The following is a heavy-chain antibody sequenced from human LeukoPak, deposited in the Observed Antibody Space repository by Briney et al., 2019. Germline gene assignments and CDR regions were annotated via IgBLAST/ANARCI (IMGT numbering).Heavy chain of an antibody. CDR3: ARVREGYCSSTSCYDAFDI. Sequence: ASVTVSCKASGYTFTGYYMHWVRQAPGQGLEWMGWINPNSGGTNYAQKFQGRVTMTRDTSISTAYMELSRLRSDDTAVYYCARVREGYCSSTSCYDAFDIWGQGTMVTVSS. J-gene: IGHJ3*02. V-gene: IGHV1-2*02. D-gene: IGHD2-2*01. CDR2: INPNSGGT. CDR1: GYTFTGYY.